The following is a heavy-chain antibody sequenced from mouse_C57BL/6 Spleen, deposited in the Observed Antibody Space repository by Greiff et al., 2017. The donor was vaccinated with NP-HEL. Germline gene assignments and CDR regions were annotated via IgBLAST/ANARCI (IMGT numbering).Heavy chain of an antibody. D-gene: IGHD2-4*01. J-gene: IGHJ4*01. Sequence: VQLQQPGAELVMPGASVKLSCKASGYTFTSYWMHWVKQRPGQGLEWIGEIDPSDSYTNYNQKFKGKSTLTVDKSSSTAYMQLSSLTSEDSAVYYCARRGYDYDGYAMDYWGQGTSVTVSS. CDR3: ARRGYDYDGYAMDY. V-gene: IGHV1-69*01. CDR1: GYTFTSYW. CDR2: IDPSDSYT.